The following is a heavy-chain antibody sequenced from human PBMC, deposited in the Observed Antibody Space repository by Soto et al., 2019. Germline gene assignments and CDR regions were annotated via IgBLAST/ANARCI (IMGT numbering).Heavy chain of an antibody. Sequence: QVQLVESGGGLVKPGGSLRLSCAASGLTFSDYYMSWIRQAPGKGLEWVSYISSSSSYTNYADSVKGRFTISRDNAKNPLYLQMNSLRAEDTAVYYCARSPTYSSGWYDYWGQGTLVTVSS. CDR3: ARSPTYSSGWYDY. CDR2: ISSSSSYT. CDR1: GLTFSDYY. D-gene: IGHD6-19*01. J-gene: IGHJ4*02. V-gene: IGHV3-11*06.